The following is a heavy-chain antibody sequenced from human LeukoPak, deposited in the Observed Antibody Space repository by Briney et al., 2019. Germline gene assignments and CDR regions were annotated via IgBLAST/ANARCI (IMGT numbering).Heavy chain of an antibody. CDR1: DFIYSKYW. Sequence: GGSLRLSCAASDFIYSKYWMHWVRQAPWKGLEGVANRNQDGSEKDYVESVKGRFTISRDNAKNSLYLQMNSLRAEDTGVYYCARVRVGVTNYFDYWGQGTLVTVSS. D-gene: IGHD1-26*01. J-gene: IGHJ4*02. CDR3: ARVRVGVTNYFDY. CDR2: RNQDGSEK. V-gene: IGHV3-7*04.